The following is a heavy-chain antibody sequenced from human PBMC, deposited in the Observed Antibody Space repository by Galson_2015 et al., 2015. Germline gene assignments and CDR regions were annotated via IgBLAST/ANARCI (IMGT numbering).Heavy chain of an antibody. CDR1: GFIFSSYW. CDR3: ARDLCYDGLDY. CDR2: LNGDGGSP. V-gene: IGHV3-74*01. Sequence: SLRLSCAASGFIFSSYWMHWVRQVPGKGLVWVSRLNGDGGSPTYADSVKGRFTVFRDNARNTLYLQMNSLSPEDMAVYFCARDLCYDGLDYWGQGTLVTVSS. D-gene: IGHD2-2*01. J-gene: IGHJ4*02.